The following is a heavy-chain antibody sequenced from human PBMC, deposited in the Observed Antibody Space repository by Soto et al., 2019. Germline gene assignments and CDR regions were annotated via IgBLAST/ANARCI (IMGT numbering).Heavy chain of an antibody. CDR1: GYTFTSYG. Sequence: QVQLVQSGAEVKKPGASVKVSCKASGYTFTSYGISWVRQAPGQGLEWMGWISAYNGNTNYAQKLQSRVTMTTDTSTSTADMELRSLRSDDTAVYYCARDHSVQYYYDSSGYQRGFDPGGQGTLVTVSS. V-gene: IGHV1-18*01. D-gene: IGHD3-22*01. CDR3: ARDHSVQYYYDSSGYQRGFDP. CDR2: ISAYNGNT. J-gene: IGHJ5*02.